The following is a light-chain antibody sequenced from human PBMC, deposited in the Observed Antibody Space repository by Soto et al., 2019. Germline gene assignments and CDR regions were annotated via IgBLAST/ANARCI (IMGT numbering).Light chain of an antibody. CDR3: QHMRT. CDR2: DAS. V-gene: IGKV1-5*01. CDR1: QNINNW. J-gene: IGKJ1*01. Sequence: DIQMTQSPSTLSASIGDRVTITCRASQNINNWIAWYQQKPGKAPKFLIYDASTLESGVLSRFSGSGFGTEFSLTISSLQPDDFGSYYCQHMRTFGHGTKVEMK.